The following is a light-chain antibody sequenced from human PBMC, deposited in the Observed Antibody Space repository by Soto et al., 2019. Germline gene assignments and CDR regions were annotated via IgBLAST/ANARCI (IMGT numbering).Light chain of an antibody. CDR3: QQYNTYPWT. CDR2: DAS. J-gene: IGKJ1*01. CDR1: QTINTW. V-gene: IGKV1-5*01. Sequence: DIPMTQSPSTLSASVGDRVTITCRASQTINTWLAWFQQKPGKAPNLLIYDASNLQSGVPSRFSGSGSGTEFTLTISSLQPDDFATYYCQQYNTYPWTFGQGTKVDI.